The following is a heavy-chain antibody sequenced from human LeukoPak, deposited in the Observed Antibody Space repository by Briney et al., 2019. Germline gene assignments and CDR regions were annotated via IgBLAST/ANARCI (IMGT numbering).Heavy chain of an antibody. CDR2: ISDDGSIT. J-gene: IGHJ4*02. V-gene: IGHV3-74*03. D-gene: IGHD5/OR15-5a*01. CDR3: VRRYDGDSVYDCDFEC. Sequence: GGSLRLSCAASGFTFSRDWMHWVRQAPGKGRVWVSRISDDGSITTYADSLQGRFTISRDNAKNTVFLQMNSLRVEDTAVYYCVRRYDGDSVYDCDFECWGQGVLVT. CDR1: GFTFSRDW.